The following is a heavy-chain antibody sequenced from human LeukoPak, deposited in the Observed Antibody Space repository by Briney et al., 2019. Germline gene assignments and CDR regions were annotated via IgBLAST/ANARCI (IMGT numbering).Heavy chain of an antibody. J-gene: IGHJ4*02. CDR1: GFTFSSYA. V-gene: IGHV3-23*01. CDR2: VSGSGGDT. Sequence: GGSLRLSCAASGFTFSSYAMSWVRQAPGKGLEWVSAVSGSGGDTYYADSVKGRFTISRDNSENTLYLQMNSLRAEETALYYCAKEGGGEDPIDHWGQGTLVTVSS. D-gene: IGHD3-16*01. CDR3: AKEGGGEDPIDH.